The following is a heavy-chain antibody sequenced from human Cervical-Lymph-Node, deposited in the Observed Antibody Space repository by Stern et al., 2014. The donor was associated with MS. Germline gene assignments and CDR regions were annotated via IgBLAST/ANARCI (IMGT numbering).Heavy chain of an antibody. CDR3: ARGSRGSCSSTSCYDDP. Sequence: VQLVEYGGGLVKPGGSLRLSCAVSGFTFSDYYMNWIRQAPGKGLEWVSFIGHSGISKYYADSVKGRFTISRDNGKNSLYLQMNSLRAEDTAVYYCARGSRGSCSSTSCYDDPWGQGTLVTVSS. CDR1: GFTFSDYY. V-gene: IGHV3-11*01. CDR2: IGHSGISK. D-gene: IGHD2-2*01. J-gene: IGHJ5*02.